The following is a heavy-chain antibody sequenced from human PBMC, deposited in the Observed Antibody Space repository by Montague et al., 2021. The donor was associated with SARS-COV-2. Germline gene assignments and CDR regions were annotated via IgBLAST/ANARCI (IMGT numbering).Heavy chain of an antibody. Sequence: SVKVSCKASGYTFTTYGITWVRQAPGQGLEWMGWINTYNADTVYAQKFQGRVTMTSDTSTSTAYMELRSLRSDDSAVFYCARADSSGYLWYFDYWGQGTLVTVSS. CDR1: GYTFTTYG. D-gene: IGHD3-22*01. J-gene: IGHJ4*02. CDR2: INTYNADT. CDR3: ARADSSGYLWYFDY. V-gene: IGHV1-18*01.